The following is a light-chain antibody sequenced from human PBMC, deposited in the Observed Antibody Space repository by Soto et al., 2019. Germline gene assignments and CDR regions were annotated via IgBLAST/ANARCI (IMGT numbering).Light chain of an antibody. Sequence: IVLTQSPGTLSWSPGESATLSCRASQRGSSSYLAWYPQKPGQAPRLLIYGASSRATGIPDRFSGSGSGRDFTLTISRQEPEDVAVYSCRQYGCAPGTFGQGTKGEIK. CDR2: GAS. V-gene: IGKV3-20*01. CDR1: QRGSSSY. J-gene: IGKJ1*01. CDR3: RQYGCAPGT.